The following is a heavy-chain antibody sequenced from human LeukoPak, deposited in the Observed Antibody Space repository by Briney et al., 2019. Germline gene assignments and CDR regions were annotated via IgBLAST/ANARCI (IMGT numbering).Heavy chain of an antibody. D-gene: IGHD2-2*01. CDR1: GYRFTSYW. V-gene: IGHV5-51*01. CDR2: IYPGDSDT. CDR3: ARHMKFQLYSWPFDY. J-gene: IGHJ4*02. Sequence: GESLKISCQCSGYRFTSYWICWVRQMPGKGLEWMGIIYPGDSDTRYSPSFQGQVTISADKSISTAYLQWSSLKASDTAMYYYARHMKFQLYSWPFDYWGQGTLVTVSS.